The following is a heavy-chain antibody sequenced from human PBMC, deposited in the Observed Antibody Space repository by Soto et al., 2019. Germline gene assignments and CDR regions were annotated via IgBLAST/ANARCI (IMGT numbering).Heavy chain of an antibody. Sequence: QLQLQESGPGLVKPSETLSLTCTVSGGSISSSSYYWGWIRQPPGKGLEWIGSIYYSGSTYYNPSLKSRATLSVDTSKNQFSLKLSSVTAADTAVYYCARHLRTRHPYYCYGMDVWGQGTTVTVSS. J-gene: IGHJ6*02. CDR3: ARHLRTRHPYYCYGMDV. CDR1: GGSISSSSYY. D-gene: IGHD2-2*01. CDR2: IYYSGST. V-gene: IGHV4-39*01.